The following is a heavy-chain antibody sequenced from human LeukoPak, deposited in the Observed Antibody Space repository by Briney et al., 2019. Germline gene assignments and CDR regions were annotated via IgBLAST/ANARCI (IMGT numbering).Heavy chain of an antibody. CDR1: GFTFSSYA. V-gene: IGHV3-23*01. CDR3: ARVAGCNSTSCYNDYYYGMDV. D-gene: IGHD2-2*02. Sequence: PGGSLRLSCAASGFTFSSYAMSWVRQAPGKGLEWVSAISGSGGSTYYADSVKGRFTISRDNSKNTLYLQMNSLRAEDTAVYYCARVAGCNSTSCYNDYYYGMDVWGQGTTVTVSS. J-gene: IGHJ6*02. CDR2: ISGSGGST.